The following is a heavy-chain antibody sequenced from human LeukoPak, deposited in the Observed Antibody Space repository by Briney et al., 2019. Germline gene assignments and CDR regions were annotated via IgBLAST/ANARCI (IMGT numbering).Heavy chain of an antibody. CDR1: GGTFSSYA. J-gene: IGHJ4*02. V-gene: IGHV1-69*04. D-gene: IGHD2-15*01. Sequence: SVKVSSKASGGTFSSYAISWVRQAPGQGLEWMGRIIPILGIANYAQKFQGRVTITADKSTSTAYMELSSLRSEDTAVYYCARDARYRYCSGGSCYSDWGQGTLVTVSS. CDR3: ARDARYRYCSGGSCYSD. CDR2: IIPILGIA.